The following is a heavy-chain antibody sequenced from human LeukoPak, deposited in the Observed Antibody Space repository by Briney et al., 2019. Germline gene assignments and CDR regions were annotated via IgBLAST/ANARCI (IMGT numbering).Heavy chain of an antibody. CDR1: GFTVSSNY. CDR3: ARAVYYGSGNFYPYFDS. J-gene: IGHJ4*02. CDR2: VYSGGNT. D-gene: IGHD3-10*01. V-gene: IGHV3-66*02. Sequence: GGSLRLSCAAFGFTVSSNYMTWVRQAPGKGLEWVSIVYSGGNTYYADSVKGRFTISRDNSKNTLYLQMNSLRAEDTAVYYCARAVYYGSGNFYPYFDSWGQGTLVTVSS.